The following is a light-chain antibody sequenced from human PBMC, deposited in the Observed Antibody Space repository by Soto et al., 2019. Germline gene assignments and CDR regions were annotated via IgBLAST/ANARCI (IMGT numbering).Light chain of an antibody. J-gene: IGLJ1*01. CDR1: SSDVGSYNV. V-gene: IGLV2-23*01. CDR2: EGS. CDR3: CSYAGSSTYV. Sequence: QSVLTQPASVSGSPEQSITISCTGTSSDVGSYNVVSWYQQHPGKAPKLMIYEGSKRPSGVSNRFSGSKSGNTASLTISGLQAEDEADYYCCSYAGSSTYVFGTGTKVTVL.